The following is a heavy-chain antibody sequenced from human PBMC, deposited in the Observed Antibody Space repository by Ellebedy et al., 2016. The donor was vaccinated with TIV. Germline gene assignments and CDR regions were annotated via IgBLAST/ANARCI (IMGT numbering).Heavy chain of an antibody. CDR1: GFTFTDYY. J-gene: IGHJ5*02. CDR2: INPNNGGT. CDR3: ARENWHYDA. V-gene: IGHV1-2*02. D-gene: IGHD1-1*01. Sequence: ASVKVSCKASGFTFTDYYVHWVRQAPGQGLEWVGWINPNNGGTDYAQKFRGRLTMTWATSISTAYMELRSLTSDDTALYYCARENWHYDAWGQGALVVVSS.